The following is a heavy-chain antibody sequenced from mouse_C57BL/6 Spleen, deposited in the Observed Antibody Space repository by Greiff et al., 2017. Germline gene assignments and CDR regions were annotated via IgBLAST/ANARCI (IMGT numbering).Heavy chain of an antibody. D-gene: IGHD1-1*01. CDR1: GYTFTDYY. CDR2: INPNNGGT. J-gene: IGHJ1*03. V-gene: IGHV1-26*01. Sequence: EVQLQQSGPELVKPRASVKISCKASGYTFTDYYMNWVKQSHGKSLEWIGDINPNNGGTSYNQKFKGKATLTVDKSSSTAYMELRSLTSEDSAVYYCARFPRYYGSFYWYFDVWGTGTTVTVSS. CDR3: ARFPRYYGSFYWYFDV.